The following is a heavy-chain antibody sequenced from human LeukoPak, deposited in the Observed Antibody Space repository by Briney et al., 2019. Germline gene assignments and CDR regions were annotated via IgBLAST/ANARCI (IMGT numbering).Heavy chain of an antibody. V-gene: IGHV4-61*01. J-gene: IGHJ4*02. D-gene: IGHD6-19*01. CDR2: IYYSGST. CDR1: GGSVSSGSYY. CDR3: AIGKRAVAGFYFDY. Sequence: PSETLSLTCTVSGGSVSSGSYYWSWIRQPPGKGLEWIGYIYYSGSTNYNPSLKSRATISVDTSKNQFSLKLSSVTAADTAVYYCAIGKRAVAGFYFDYWGQGTLVTVSS.